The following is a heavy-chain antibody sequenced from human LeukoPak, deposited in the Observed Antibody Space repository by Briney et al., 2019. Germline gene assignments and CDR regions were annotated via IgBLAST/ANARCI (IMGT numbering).Heavy chain of an antibody. V-gene: IGHV4-59*11. CDR1: GGSFSNHY. CDR3: ARGNYVDWFDP. CDR2: IYHTGST. D-gene: IGHD1-7*01. J-gene: IGHJ5*02. Sequence: SETLSLTCTVSGGSFSNHYWSWIRQSPGKGLEWIGYIYHTGSTNYNPSLKSRVTISVETSKNQFSLKLSSVTAADTAVYYCARGNYVDWFDPWGQGTQVTVPS.